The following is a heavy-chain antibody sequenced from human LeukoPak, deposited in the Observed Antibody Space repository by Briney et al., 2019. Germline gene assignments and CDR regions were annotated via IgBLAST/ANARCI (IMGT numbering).Heavy chain of an antibody. D-gene: IGHD3-3*01. CDR3: ARDSWEWLSYYYYGMDV. CDR2: MNPNSGNT. Sequence: ASVKVSCKASGYTFTSYDINWVRQATGQGLEWMGRMNPNSGNTGYAQKFQGRVTMTRNTSISTAYMELSSLRSEDTAVYYCARDSWEWLSYYYYGMDVWGQGTTVTVSS. V-gene: IGHV1-8*01. CDR1: GYTFTSYD. J-gene: IGHJ6*02.